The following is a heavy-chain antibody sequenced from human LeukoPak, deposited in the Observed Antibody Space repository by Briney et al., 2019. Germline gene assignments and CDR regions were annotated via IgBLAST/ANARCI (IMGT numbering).Heavy chain of an antibody. CDR1: GFTSSNYA. J-gene: IGHJ4*02. CDR2: ISYDGSSK. Sequence: TGGSLRLSCAASGFTSSNYAMHWVRQAPGKGLDWVAAISYDGSSKYYADSVKGRFTISRDNSQNTLYLQMDSLRAEDAAVFYCARGYCSGNTCWKLDYWGQGTLVTVSS. CDR3: ARGYCSGNTCWKLDY. V-gene: IGHV3-30*04. D-gene: IGHD2-15*01.